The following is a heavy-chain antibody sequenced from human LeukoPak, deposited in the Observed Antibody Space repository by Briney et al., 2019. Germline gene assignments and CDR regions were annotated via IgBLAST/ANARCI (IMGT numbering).Heavy chain of an antibody. D-gene: IGHD5-24*01. CDR3: ARGSREMATIFDF. Sequence: SETLSLTCSVSGGSISSYYWSWIRQPAGKALEWIGRMYTSGTTNYSPSLKSRVTMSVDTSKNQISLKSSSVTAADTALYYCARGSREMATIFDFWGQGTLVTVSS. J-gene: IGHJ4*02. V-gene: IGHV4-4*07. CDR2: MYTSGTT. CDR1: GGSISSYY.